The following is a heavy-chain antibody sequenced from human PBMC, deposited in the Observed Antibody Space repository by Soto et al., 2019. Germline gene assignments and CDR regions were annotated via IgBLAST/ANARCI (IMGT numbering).Heavy chain of an antibody. D-gene: IGHD4-17*01. CDR3: AKSYGDYPYYYYGMDV. CDR2: ISGSGGST. Sequence: EVQLLESGGGLVQPGGSLRLSCAASGFTFSSYAMSWVRQAPGKGLEWVSAISGSGGSTYYADSVKGRFTISRDNPKNTLYLQMNSLSAEATAVYYCAKSYGDYPYYYYGMDVGGQVTTVTVSS. CDR1: GFTFSSYA. V-gene: IGHV3-23*01. J-gene: IGHJ6*02.